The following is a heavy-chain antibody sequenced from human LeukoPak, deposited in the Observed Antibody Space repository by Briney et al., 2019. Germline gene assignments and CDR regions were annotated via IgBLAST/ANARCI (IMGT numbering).Heavy chain of an antibody. Sequence: SETLSLTCTVSGGSISSCYWSWIRQPPGKGLEWIGYIYYSGRTNYNPSLKSRVTISVDPSKNQFSLKLSSVTAADTAVYYCARHPHKAGGRMVRGVSGAFDIWGQGTMVTVSS. V-gene: IGHV4-59*08. CDR2: IYYSGRT. J-gene: IGHJ3*02. CDR3: ARHPHKAGGRMVRGVSGAFDI. D-gene: IGHD3-10*01. CDR1: GGSISSCY.